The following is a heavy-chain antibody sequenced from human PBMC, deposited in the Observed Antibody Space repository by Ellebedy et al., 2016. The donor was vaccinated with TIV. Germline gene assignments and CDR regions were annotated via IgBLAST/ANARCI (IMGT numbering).Heavy chain of an antibody. CDR1: GFTFSYHL. CDR2: IKQDGSAK. J-gene: IGHJ6*02. CDR3: ARRATDYYYYGMDV. Sequence: PGGSLRLSCAASGFTFSYHLMTWVRQAPGKGLEWVANIKQDGSAKYYVDSVRGRFTISRDNAKNSLYLQMNSLRAEDTAVYYCARRATDYYYYGMDVWGQGTTVTVSS. V-gene: IGHV3-7*01.